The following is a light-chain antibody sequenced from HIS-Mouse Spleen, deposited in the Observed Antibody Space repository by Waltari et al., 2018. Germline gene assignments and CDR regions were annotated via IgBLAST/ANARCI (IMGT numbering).Light chain of an antibody. V-gene: IGLV3-19*01. J-gene: IGLJ2*01. CDR1: SLRSYY. CDR2: GKN. CDR3: NSRDSSGNLVV. Sequence: SSELTQDPAVSVALGQTVRITCQGDSLRSYYASWYQQKPGQAPVLVIYGKNNRPSGIPDRFSGSSSGTTASLTITGAQAEEEADYYCNSRDSSGNLVVFGGGTKLTVL.